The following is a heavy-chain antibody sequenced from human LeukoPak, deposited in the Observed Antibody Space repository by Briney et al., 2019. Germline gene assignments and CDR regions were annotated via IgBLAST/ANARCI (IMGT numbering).Heavy chain of an antibody. CDR2: IYTSGST. Sequence: SQTLSLTCSVSGDSITSGSYYWTWIRQPAGKGLEWIGLIYTSGSTKYNPSLESRITISLATSKNQFPLQLNSVTAADTAVYYCARGKQQNYFYYMDVWGKGTTVTVSS. D-gene: IGHD5-18*01. J-gene: IGHJ6*03. V-gene: IGHV4-61*02. CDR1: GDSITSGSYY. CDR3: ARGKQQNYFYYMDV.